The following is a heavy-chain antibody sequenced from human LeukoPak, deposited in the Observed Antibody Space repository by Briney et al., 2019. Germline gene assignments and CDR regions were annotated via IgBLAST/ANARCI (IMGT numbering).Heavy chain of an antibody. D-gene: IGHD3-16*01. CDR3: ARLNFRGGEALHFDS. Sequence: SEALSLTCSVSGGSLTNYYWGWIRQPPGKGLEFIGYIHSDGTTNYDSSLQSRVAISLDTSKIQFSLRLYSVTAADTALYFCARLNFRGGEALHFDSWGRGTLVTVSS. CDR1: GGSLTNYY. J-gene: IGHJ4*02. CDR2: IHSDGTT. V-gene: IGHV4-4*09.